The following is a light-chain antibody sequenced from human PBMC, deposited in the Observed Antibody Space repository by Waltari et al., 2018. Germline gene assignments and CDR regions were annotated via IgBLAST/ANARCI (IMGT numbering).Light chain of an antibody. J-gene: IGKJ1*01. CDR3: QQYNDFPWT. CDR1: QSVNTW. Sequence: SASVGDRVTITCRASQSVNTWLAWFQQLPGKAPKVLIYKASNLEPGVPSRFSGSGSGTDFTLTISSLQPDDFASYYCQQYNDFPWTFGQGTKVEIK. V-gene: IGKV1-5*03. CDR2: KAS.